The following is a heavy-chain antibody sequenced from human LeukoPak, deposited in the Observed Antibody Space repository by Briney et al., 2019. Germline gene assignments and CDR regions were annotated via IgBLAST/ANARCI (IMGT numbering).Heavy chain of an antibody. V-gene: IGHV3-23*01. D-gene: IGHD7-27*01. CDR2: ISGSGVST. Sequence: GGSLRLSCAASGFRFSSYAMSWVRQAPGKGLEWVSAISGSGVSTYYADSVKGRFTVSRDNSKNTLYLQMNSLRAEDTAVYYCAKDRNPQPWACYFDYWGQGTLVTVSS. CDR3: AKDRNPQPWACYFDY. CDR1: GFRFSSYA. J-gene: IGHJ4*02.